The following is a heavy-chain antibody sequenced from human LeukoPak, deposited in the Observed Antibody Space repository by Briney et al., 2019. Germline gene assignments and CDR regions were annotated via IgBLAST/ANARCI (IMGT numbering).Heavy chain of an antibody. CDR1: GFTFSSYW. V-gene: IGHV3-48*04. Sequence: GGSLRLSCAASGFTFSSYWMSWVRQAPGKGLEWVSYISSSSSTIYYADSVKGRFTISRDNAKNSLYLQMNSLRAEDTAVYYCARDDGSGTPDYWGQGTLVTVSS. CDR2: ISSSSSTI. J-gene: IGHJ4*02. D-gene: IGHD3-10*01. CDR3: ARDDGSGTPDY.